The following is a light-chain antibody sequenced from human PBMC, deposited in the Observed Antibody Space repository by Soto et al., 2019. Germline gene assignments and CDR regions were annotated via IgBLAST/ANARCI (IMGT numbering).Light chain of an antibody. CDR1: KSVSSSY. V-gene: IGKV3-20*01. Sequence: EIVLTQSPGTLSLSPGERATLPCGAGKSVSSSYLPGNQKKPGQAPGLLMYGASSRATGIPDRFSGSGSGTDFTLTISRLEPEDFAVYYCQQYGSSPRTFGQGTKLEIK. CDR2: GAS. J-gene: IGKJ2*01. CDR3: QQYGSSPRT.